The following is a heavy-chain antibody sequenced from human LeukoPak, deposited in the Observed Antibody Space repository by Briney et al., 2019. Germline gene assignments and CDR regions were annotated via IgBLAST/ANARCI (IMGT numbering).Heavy chain of an antibody. Sequence: GGSLRLSCAASGFTFSSYSMNWVRQDPGKGLEWVSSISSSSSYIYYADSVKGRFTISRDNAKNSLYLQMNSLRAEDTAVYYCVREVTANGMDVWGQGTTVTVSS. CDR1: GFTFSSYS. CDR3: VREVTANGMDV. CDR2: ISSSSSYI. D-gene: IGHD2-21*02. J-gene: IGHJ6*02. V-gene: IGHV3-21*01.